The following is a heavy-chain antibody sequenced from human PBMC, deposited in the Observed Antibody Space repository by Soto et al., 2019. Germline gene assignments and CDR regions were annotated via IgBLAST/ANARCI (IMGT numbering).Heavy chain of an antibody. Sequence: QVQLVQSGAEVKKPGSSVKVSCKASGGTFRSYTISWVRQAPGHGLEWMGRIIPILGIATYAQKFQGRVTITADKSPSTAYMDRTSLRSEDTAVFYCAGDSRDYEIFTGYPPEWGQGTVVTVSS. D-gene: IGHD3-9*01. V-gene: IGHV1-69*08. J-gene: IGHJ4*02. CDR1: GGTFRSYT. CDR2: IIPILGIA. CDR3: AGDSRDYEIFTGYPPE.